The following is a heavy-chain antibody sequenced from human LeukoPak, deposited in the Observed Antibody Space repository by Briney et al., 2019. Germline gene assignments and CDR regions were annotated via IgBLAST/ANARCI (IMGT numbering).Heavy chain of an antibody. D-gene: IGHD6-19*01. J-gene: IGHJ4*02. V-gene: IGHV4-39*07. CDR1: GGSISTGFYY. CDR3: AREYTLYRSGWFLDY. CDR2: IDYSGST. Sequence: SETLSLTCSVSGGSISTGFYYWGWIRQTPGKGLEWIGSIDYSGSTYYNPSLKSRATVSIDTSKNQFSLNLNSVTAADTAVYYCAREYTLYRSGWFLDYWGQGTVVTVSS.